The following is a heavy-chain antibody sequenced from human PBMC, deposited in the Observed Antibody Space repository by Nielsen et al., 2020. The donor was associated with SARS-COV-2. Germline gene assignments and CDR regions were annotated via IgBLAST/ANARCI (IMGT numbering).Heavy chain of an antibody. CDR3: AREGPDSSSSYFDY. V-gene: IGHV3-23*01. Sequence: GESLKISCAASGFTFTSYAMAWVRQAPAKGLEWVSGVRGSGDKTYYADSVKGRFTISRDNSENTMFLQMNSLRVDDTAVYYCAREGPDSSSSYFDYWGQGTLVTVSS. D-gene: IGHD6-6*01. J-gene: IGHJ4*02. CDR1: GFTFTSYA. CDR2: VRGSGDKT.